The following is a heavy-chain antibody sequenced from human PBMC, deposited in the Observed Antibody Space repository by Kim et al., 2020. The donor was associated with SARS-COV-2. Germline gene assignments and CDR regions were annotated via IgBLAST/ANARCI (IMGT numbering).Heavy chain of an antibody. J-gene: IGHJ6*03. D-gene: IGHD2-15*01. CDR2: INPNSGGT. CDR3: ARGSMVVAAPYYYYYYMDV. V-gene: IGHV1-2*06. Sequence: ASVKVSCKASGYTFTGYYMHWVRQAPGQGLEWMGRINPNSGGTNYAQKFQGRVTMTRDTSISTAYMELSRLRSDDTAVYYCARGSMVVAAPYYYYYYMDVWGKGTTVTVSS. CDR1: GYTFTGYY.